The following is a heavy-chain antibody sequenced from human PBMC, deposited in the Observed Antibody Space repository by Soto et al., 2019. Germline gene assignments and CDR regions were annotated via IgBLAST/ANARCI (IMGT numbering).Heavy chain of an antibody. Sequence: ASVKVSCKASGYTFTGYAMHWVRQAPGQRLEWMGWINAGNGNTKYSQKFRGRVTITRDTSASTAYMELSSLRSEDTAVYYCARGRYYDFWSGPKSRWFDPWGQGTRCTASS. CDR2: INAGNGNT. J-gene: IGHJ5*02. D-gene: IGHD3-3*01. CDR1: GYTFTGYA. CDR3: ARGRYYDFWSGPKSRWFDP. V-gene: IGHV1-3*01.